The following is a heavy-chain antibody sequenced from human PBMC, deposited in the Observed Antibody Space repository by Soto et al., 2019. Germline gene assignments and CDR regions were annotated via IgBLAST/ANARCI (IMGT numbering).Heavy chain of an antibody. CDR1: GFTFSSYA. CDR2: ISYDGSNK. D-gene: IGHD3-3*01. V-gene: IGHV3-30-3*01. CDR3: ASGGVVIGPISSFYGMDV. J-gene: IGHJ6*02. Sequence: QVQLVESGGGVVQPGRSLRLSCAASGFTFSSYAMHWVRQAPGKGLEWVAVISYDGSNKYYADSVKGRFTISRDNSKNTLYLQMNSLRAEDTAVYYCASGGVVIGPISSFYGMDVWGQGTTVTVSS.